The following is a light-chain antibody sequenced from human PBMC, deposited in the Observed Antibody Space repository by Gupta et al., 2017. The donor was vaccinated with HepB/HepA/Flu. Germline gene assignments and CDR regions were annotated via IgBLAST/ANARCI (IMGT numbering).Light chain of an antibody. J-gene: IGKJ2*01. CDR3: QQSYNTKT. CDR1: QSIGNF. CDR2: AAS. V-gene: IGKV1-39*01. Sequence: DIQVTQSPSSLSASVGDRVTITCRASQSIGNFLNWYRQKPGEAPKLLIYAASTLQSGVPSRFSGSGSGTDFTLTISTLQPEDFATYYCQQSYNTKTFGQGTKLEI.